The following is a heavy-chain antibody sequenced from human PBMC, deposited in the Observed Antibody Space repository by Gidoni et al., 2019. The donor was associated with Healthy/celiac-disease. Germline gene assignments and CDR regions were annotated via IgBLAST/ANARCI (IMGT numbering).Heavy chain of an antibody. J-gene: IGHJ5*02. V-gene: IGHV1-2*04. Sequence: QVQLVQSGAEGKKPGASVKVSCKASGYTFTCYYMHWVRQAPGQGLEWMGWINPNSGGTNYAQKFQGWVTMTRDTSISTAYMELSRLRSDDTAVYYCAREIISLGYNWFDPWGQGTLVTVSS. CDR3: AREIISLGYNWFDP. D-gene: IGHD3-16*01. CDR1: GYTFTCYY. CDR2: INPNSGGT.